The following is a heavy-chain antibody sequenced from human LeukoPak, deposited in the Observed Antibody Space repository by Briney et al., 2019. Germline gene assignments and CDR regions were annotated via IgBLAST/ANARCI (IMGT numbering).Heavy chain of an antibody. J-gene: IGHJ4*02. CDR3: ARAGDYDY. Sequence: MPGGSLRLSCAASGFTFSSYSMNWVRQAPGKGLDWVSSITSTSSYRYYADSVKGRFTISRDNAKKSLYLQMNSLRAEDTAVYYCARAGDYDYWGQGTLVTVSS. CDR1: GFTFSSYS. V-gene: IGHV3-21*01. D-gene: IGHD4-17*01. CDR2: ITSTSSYR.